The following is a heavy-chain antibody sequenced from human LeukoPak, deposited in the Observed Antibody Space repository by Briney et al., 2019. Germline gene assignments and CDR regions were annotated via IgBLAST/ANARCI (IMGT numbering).Heavy chain of an antibody. CDR2: IYSDNT. CDR1: GFTVSSNS. D-gene: IGHD6-13*01. V-gene: IGHV3-53*01. Sequence: GGSLRLSCTVSGFTVSSNSMSWVRQAPGKGLEWVSFIYSDNTHYSDSVKGRFTISRDNSKNTLYLQMNSLRAEDTAVYYCARHGYSSSSPYWYFDLWGRGTLVTVSS. J-gene: IGHJ2*01. CDR3: ARHGYSSSSPYWYFDL.